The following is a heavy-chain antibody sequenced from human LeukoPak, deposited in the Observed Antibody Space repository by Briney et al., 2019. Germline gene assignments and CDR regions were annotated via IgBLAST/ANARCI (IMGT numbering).Heavy chain of an antibody. Sequence: ASVKVSCKASGYTFTSNYIHWVRQAPGQGLEWMGMIYPRDGSTSYAQKFQGRVTVTRDTSTSTVHMELRSLRSDDTAVYYCARGHGGFGSGSSFDIWGQGTMVTVSS. J-gene: IGHJ3*02. CDR3: ARGHGGFGSGSSFDI. CDR1: GYTFTSNY. V-gene: IGHV1-46*01. CDR2: IYPRDGST. D-gene: IGHD1-26*01.